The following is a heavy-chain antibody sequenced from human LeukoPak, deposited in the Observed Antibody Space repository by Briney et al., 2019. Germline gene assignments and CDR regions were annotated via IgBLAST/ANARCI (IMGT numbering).Heavy chain of an antibody. CDR1: GFTVSSNY. Sequence: GGSLRLSCAASGFTVSSNYMSWVRQAPGKGLEWVSVIYSGGSTYYADSVKGRFTISRDNSKNTLYLQMNSLRAEDTAVYYCATVVAATPVYYYYYMDVWGKGTTVTVSS. D-gene: IGHD2-15*01. CDR2: IYSGGST. V-gene: IGHV3-53*01. CDR3: ATVVAATPVYYYYYMDV. J-gene: IGHJ6*03.